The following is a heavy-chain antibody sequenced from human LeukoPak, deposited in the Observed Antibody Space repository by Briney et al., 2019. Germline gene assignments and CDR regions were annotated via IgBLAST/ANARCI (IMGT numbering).Heavy chain of an antibody. Sequence: PGGSLRLSCAASGFTFSSYAMSWVRQAPGKGLEWVSAISGSGGSTYYADSVKGRFTISRDNSKNTLYLQMNSLRAEDTAVYYCAKGSLEYYDYVWGGYAGFDYWGQGTLVTVSS. CDR1: GFTFSSYA. D-gene: IGHD3-16*01. V-gene: IGHV3-23*01. CDR2: ISGSGGST. J-gene: IGHJ4*02. CDR3: AKGSLEYYDYVWGGYAGFDY.